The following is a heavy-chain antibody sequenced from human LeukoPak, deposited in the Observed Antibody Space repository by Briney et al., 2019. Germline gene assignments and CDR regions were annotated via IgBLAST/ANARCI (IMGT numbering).Heavy chain of an antibody. D-gene: IGHD1-26*01. J-gene: IGHJ4*02. CDR3: VRSGGY. CDR1: GFTFSNYD. Sequence: PGGSLRLSCAASGFTFSNYDMHWVRQGTGKSLEWVSAIGTAGNTAYAGSVQGRFTISRDNAKNSLCLQMNSLRAEDTAIYYCVRSGGYWGQGTLVTVSS. CDR2: IGTAGNT. V-gene: IGHV3-13*01.